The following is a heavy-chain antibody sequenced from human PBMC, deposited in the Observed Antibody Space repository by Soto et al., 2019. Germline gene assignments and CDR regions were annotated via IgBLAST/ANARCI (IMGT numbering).Heavy chain of an antibody. CDR3: ATKTLGYYYDSSGYWHFDY. Sequence: QVQLQESGPGLVKPSGTLSLTCAVSGGSISSSNWWSWVRQPPGKGLEWIGEIYHSGSTNYNPSLKSRVTISVDKSTNQFSLKLSSVTAADTAVYYCATKTLGYYYDSSGYWHFDYWGQGTLVTVSS. CDR1: GGSISSSNW. CDR2: IYHSGST. D-gene: IGHD3-22*01. V-gene: IGHV4-4*02. J-gene: IGHJ4*02.